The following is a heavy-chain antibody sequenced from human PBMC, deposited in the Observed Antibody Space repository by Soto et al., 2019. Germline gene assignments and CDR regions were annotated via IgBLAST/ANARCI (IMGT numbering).Heavy chain of an antibody. Sequence: QVQLVQSGAEVKKPGASVKVSCKASGYTFTSYGISWVRQAPGQGLEWMGWISAYNGNTNYAQKLQDRVTMTTDTSTSTAYMELRSPRSDDTAVYYCARNKLLWFGELSVWFDPWGQGTLVTVSS. CDR3: ARNKLLWFGELSVWFDP. CDR1: GYTFTSYG. J-gene: IGHJ5*02. V-gene: IGHV1-18*01. D-gene: IGHD3-10*01. CDR2: ISAYNGNT.